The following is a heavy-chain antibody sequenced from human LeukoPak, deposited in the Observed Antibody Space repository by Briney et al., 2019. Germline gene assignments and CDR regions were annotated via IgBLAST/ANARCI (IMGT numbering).Heavy chain of an antibody. D-gene: IGHD5-24*01. V-gene: IGHV3-7*01. J-gene: IGHJ3*02. CDR2: IKEDGSEK. CDR3: AREMATISVFDI. Sequence: GGSLRLSCAASGFTFSSYWMSWVRRAPGKGLEWVANIKEDGSEKYYVDSAKGRFTISRDNAKNSLYLQMNSLRAEDTTVYYCAREMATISVFDIWGQGTMVTVSS. CDR1: GFTFSSYW.